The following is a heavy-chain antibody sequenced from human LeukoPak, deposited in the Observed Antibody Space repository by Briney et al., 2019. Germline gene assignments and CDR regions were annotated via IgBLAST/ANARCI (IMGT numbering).Heavy chain of an antibody. J-gene: IGHJ4*02. Sequence: SETLSLTCTVSGGPISSYYWSWIRQPPGKGLEWIGYIYYSGSTNYNPSLKSRVTISVDTSKNQFSLKLSSVTAADTAVYYCARGPHYDFWSGYSHYFDYWGQGTLVTVSS. D-gene: IGHD3-3*01. CDR2: IYYSGST. V-gene: IGHV4-59*01. CDR1: GGPISSYY. CDR3: ARGPHYDFWSGYSHYFDY.